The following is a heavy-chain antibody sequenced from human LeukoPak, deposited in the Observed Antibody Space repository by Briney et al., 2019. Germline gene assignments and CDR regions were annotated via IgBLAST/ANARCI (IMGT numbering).Heavy chain of an antibody. Sequence: KSGGSLRLSCAASAFSLNAYNMNWVRQAPGKGLEWVSSISYTGTYIYYADSVKGRFTISRDNAENTLYLHMSSLRAEDTAMYYCATSWDYWGLGTLVTVSS. V-gene: IGHV3-21*06. J-gene: IGHJ4*02. CDR2: ISYTGTYI. CDR1: AFSLNAYN. CDR3: ATSWDY.